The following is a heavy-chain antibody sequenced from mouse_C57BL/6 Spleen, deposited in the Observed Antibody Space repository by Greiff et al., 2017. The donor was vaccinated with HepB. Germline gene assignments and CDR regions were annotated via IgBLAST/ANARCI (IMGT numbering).Heavy chain of an antibody. D-gene: IGHD2-5*01. Sequence: VQLQQSGPELVKPGASVKISCKASGYSFTSYYIHWVKQRPGQGLEWIGWIYPGSGNTKYNEKFKGKATLTADTSSSTAYMQLSSLTSEDSAVYYCASQGDSNFYYYAMDYWGQGTSVTVSS. J-gene: IGHJ4*01. CDR3: ASQGDSNFYYYAMDY. V-gene: IGHV1-66*01. CDR2: IYPGSGNT. CDR1: GYSFTSYY.